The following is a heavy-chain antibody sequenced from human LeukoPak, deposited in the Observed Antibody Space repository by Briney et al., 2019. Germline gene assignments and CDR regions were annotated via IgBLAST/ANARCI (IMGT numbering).Heavy chain of an antibody. CDR3: ARAPFYFDSSNYPYFDH. J-gene: IGHJ4*02. Sequence: GGSLRLSCAASGFTFRSYAMNWVRQAPGKGLEWVSVIYTSGNTYYADSVKGRFTISRDNSKHTLYLQMNSLRAEDTAVYYCARAPFYFDSSNYPYFDHWGQGTLVTVSS. CDR2: IYTSGNT. D-gene: IGHD3-22*01. V-gene: IGHV3-53*01. CDR1: GFTFRSYA.